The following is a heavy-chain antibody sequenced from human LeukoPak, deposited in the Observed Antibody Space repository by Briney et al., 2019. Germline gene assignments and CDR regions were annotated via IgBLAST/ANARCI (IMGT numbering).Heavy chain of an antibody. CDR1: GFTVSSNY. CDR2: TNEHGTII. Sequence: GGSLRLSCAASGFTVSSNYMSWVRQAPGKGLVWVSRTNEHGTIINYADSVKGRFTISRDNAKNTLYLQMNSLRTEDSALYYCVVDLSGSADYWGQGTLVTVSS. CDR3: VVDLSGSADY. D-gene: IGHD3-10*01. J-gene: IGHJ4*02. V-gene: IGHV3-74*01.